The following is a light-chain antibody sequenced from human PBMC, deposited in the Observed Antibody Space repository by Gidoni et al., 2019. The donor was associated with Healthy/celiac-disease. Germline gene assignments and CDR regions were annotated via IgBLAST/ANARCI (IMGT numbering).Light chain of an antibody. CDR2: ENN. J-gene: IGLJ1*01. CDR1: SPNIGNNY. CDR3: GTWDSSLSATYV. V-gene: IGLV1-51*02. Sequence: QSVLTQPPSVSAAPGQKGTISCSGSSPNIGNNYVSWYQQLPGTAPKLLIYENNKRPSGIPDRFSGSKSGTSATLGITGLQTGDEADYYCGTWDSSLSATYVFGTGTKVTVL.